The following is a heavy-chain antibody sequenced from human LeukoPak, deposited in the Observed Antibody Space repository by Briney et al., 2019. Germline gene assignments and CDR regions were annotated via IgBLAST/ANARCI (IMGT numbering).Heavy chain of an antibody. Sequence: QPGRSLRLSRTASGFTFGDHAMSWVRQAPGKGLEWVGFIRSKAYGGTTEYAASVKGRFTISREDSKSIAYLQMNSLKTEDTAVYFCSRGPIQLWRHSGMDVWGQGTTVIVSS. J-gene: IGHJ6*02. CDR3: SRGPIQLWRHSGMDV. CDR1: GFTFGDHA. V-gene: IGHV3-49*04. CDR2: IRSKAYGGTT. D-gene: IGHD5-18*01.